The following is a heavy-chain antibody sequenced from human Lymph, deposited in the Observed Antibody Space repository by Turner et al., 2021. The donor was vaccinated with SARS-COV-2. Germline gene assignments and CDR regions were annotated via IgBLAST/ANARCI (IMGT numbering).Heavy chain of an antibody. D-gene: IGHD3-10*01. J-gene: IGHJ4*02. CDR2: ISYDGSNK. V-gene: IGHV3-30*18. CDR1: GFTVSGYG. CDR3: AKDGGGYFDY. Sequence: QVQLVECGGGVVQPGRSRRLSCSASGFTVSGYGMHWVRQAPGKGREWVAVISYDGSNKYYADSVKGRFTISRDNSKNTLYLQMNSRRAEDTAVYYCAKDGGGYFDYWGQGTLVTVSS.